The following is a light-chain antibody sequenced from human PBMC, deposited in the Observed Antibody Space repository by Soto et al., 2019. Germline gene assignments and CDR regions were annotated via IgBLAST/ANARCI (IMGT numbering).Light chain of an antibody. CDR1: ENVFSN. CDR3: QQYTKWPPRT. V-gene: IGKV3-15*01. Sequence: LLLTQSPATLYLSAGATATPSCSASENVFSNLAWYQQKPGQAPRLVIYGPSTRATGIPARFSGSGSGTEFTLTISSLQSEDFAVYYCQQYTKWPPRTFGQGTKVDNK. CDR2: GPS. J-gene: IGKJ1*01.